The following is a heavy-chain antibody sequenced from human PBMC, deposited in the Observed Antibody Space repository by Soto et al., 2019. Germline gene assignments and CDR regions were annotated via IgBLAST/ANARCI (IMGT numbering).Heavy chain of an antibody. CDR1: GFTFSSYS. J-gene: IGHJ4*02. CDR3: ARLDYCSSTSCYAVFDY. V-gene: IGHV3-48*01. Sequence: GESLKISCAASGFTFSSYSMNWVRQAPGKGLEWVSYISSSSSTIYYADSVKGRFTISRDNAKNSLYLQMNSLRAEDTAVYYCARLDYCSSTSCYAVFDYWGQGTLVTVSS. CDR2: ISSSSSTI. D-gene: IGHD2-2*01.